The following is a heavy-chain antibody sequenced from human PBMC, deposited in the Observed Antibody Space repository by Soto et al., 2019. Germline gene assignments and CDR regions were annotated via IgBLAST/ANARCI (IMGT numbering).Heavy chain of an antibody. D-gene: IGHD3-22*01. CDR2: IIPIFGTG. V-gene: IGHV1-69*13. CDR1: GGTFSSYA. CDR3: GRDLSYYDSSEGHWLDP. J-gene: IGHJ5*02. Sequence: SVKVSCKASGGTFSSYAISWVRQAPGEGLEWMGGIIPIFGTGNYAQKFQGRVTITADESTSTAYMELSSLRSEATAVYDCGRDLSYYDSSEGHWLDPWGQGTLVTVSS.